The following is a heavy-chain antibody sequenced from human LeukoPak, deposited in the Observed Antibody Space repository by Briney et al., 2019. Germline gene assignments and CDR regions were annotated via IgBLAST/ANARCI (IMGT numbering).Heavy chain of an antibody. V-gene: IGHV4-4*07. D-gene: IGHD6-13*01. CDR3: ARVGVSAAGGLYYYYYYMDV. CDR2: IYTTGRT. J-gene: IGHJ6*03. CDR1: GGSISNYF. Sequence: PSETLSLTCTVSGGSISNYFWSWIRQPAGKGLEWIGRIYTTGRTDYNPSLKSRVTMSVDTSKNQFSLKLSSVTAADTAVYYCARVGVSAAGGLYYYYYYMDVWGKGTTVTISS.